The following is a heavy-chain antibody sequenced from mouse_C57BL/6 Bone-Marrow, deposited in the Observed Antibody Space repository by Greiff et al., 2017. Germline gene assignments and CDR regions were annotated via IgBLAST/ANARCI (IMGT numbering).Heavy chain of an antibody. D-gene: IGHD1-1*01. V-gene: IGHV1-82*01. CDR1: GYAFSSSW. J-gene: IGHJ3*01. Sequence: QVQLQQSGPELVKPGASVKISCTASGYAFSSSWMNWVKQRPGKGLEWIGRIYPGDGDTNYNGTFKGKATLTADKSSSTAYMQLSSLTSEDSAVYFFARSRYYYGSSYGGFAYWGQGTLVTVSA. CDR3: ARSRYYYGSSYGGFAY. CDR2: IYPGDGDT.